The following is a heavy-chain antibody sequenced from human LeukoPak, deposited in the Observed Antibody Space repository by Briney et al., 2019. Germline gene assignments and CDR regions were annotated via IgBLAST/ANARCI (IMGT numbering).Heavy chain of an antibody. CDR2: IYYSGST. CDR3: ARARDGHINNWFDP. V-gene: IGHV4-59*01. Sequence: SETLSLTCTVSGGSINSYFWSWIRQPPGKGLEWIGYIYYSGSTEYNPSLKSRVAISVDTSKNQFSLKMSSVTAADTAVYYCARARDGHINNWFDPWGQGTLVTVSS. D-gene: IGHD5-24*01. CDR1: GGSINSYF. J-gene: IGHJ5*02.